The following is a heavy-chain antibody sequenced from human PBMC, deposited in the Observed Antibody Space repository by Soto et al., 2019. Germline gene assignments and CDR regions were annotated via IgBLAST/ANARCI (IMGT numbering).Heavy chain of an antibody. V-gene: IGHV4-59*01. CDR3: ARVDCSSTSCHPGY. CDR2: IYYSGST. J-gene: IGHJ4*02. D-gene: IGHD2-2*01. Sequence: QVQLQESGPGLVKPSETLSLTCTVSGGSISSYYWSWIRQPPGKGLEWIGYIYYSGSTNYNPSLMSRVTISVDTSKNQFSLKLSSVTAADTAVYYWARVDCSSTSCHPGYWGQGTLVTVSS. CDR1: GGSISSYY.